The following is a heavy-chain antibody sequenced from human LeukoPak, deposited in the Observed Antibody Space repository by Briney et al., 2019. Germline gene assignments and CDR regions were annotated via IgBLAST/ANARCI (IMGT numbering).Heavy chain of an antibody. CDR3: AKVFTGSGSYPTYYYMDV. CDR1: GFTFSSYA. D-gene: IGHD3-10*01. CDR2: ISGSGGST. J-gene: IGHJ6*03. Sequence: PGGSLRLSCAASGFTFSSYAMSWVRQAPGKGLEWVSAISGSGGSTYYADSVKGRFTISRDNSKNTPYLQMNSLRAEDTAVYYCAKVFTGSGSYPTYYYMDVWGKGTTVTVSS. V-gene: IGHV3-23*01.